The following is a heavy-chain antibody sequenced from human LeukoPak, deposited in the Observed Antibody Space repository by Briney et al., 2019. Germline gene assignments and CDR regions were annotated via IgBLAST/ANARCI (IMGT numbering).Heavy chain of an antibody. J-gene: IGHJ6*04. D-gene: IGHD2-2*01. Sequence: GGSLRLSCAASGFTVSSNYMCWVRQAPGKGLEWVSVIYSGGSTYYADSVKGRFTISRDNSKNTLYLQMNSLRAEDTAVYYCARDRGEYEWDVWGKGTTVTVSS. CDR2: IYSGGST. CDR1: GFTVSSNY. CDR3: ARDRGEYEWDV. V-gene: IGHV3-53*01.